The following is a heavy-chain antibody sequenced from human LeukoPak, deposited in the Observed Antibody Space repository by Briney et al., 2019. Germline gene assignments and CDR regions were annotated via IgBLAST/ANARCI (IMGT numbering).Heavy chain of an antibody. V-gene: IGHV1-46*01. J-gene: IGHJ5*02. Sequence: ASVKVSCKASGYTFTSYYMHRVRQAPGQGLEWMGIINPSGGSTSYAQKFQGRVTMTRDTSTSTVYMELSSLRSEDTAVYYCARVRGTRTIFGVVTNWFDPWGQGTLVTVSS. CDR2: INPSGGST. D-gene: IGHD3-3*01. CDR3: ARVRGTRTIFGVVTNWFDP. CDR1: GYTFTSYY.